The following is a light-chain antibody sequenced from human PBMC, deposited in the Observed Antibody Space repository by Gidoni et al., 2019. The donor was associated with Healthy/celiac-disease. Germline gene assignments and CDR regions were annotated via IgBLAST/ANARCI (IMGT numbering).Light chain of an antibody. CDR3: SSYTSSSTWV. Sequence: QSALTQPASVSGSPGQSITISCTGTSSDVGGYNYVSWYQHHPGKAPKLRINDVSTRPSWVSNRFSGSKSGNTASLTISGLQAEDEADYYCSSYTSSSTWVFGGGTKLTVL. CDR2: DVS. J-gene: IGLJ3*02. V-gene: IGLV2-14*03. CDR1: SSDVGGYNY.